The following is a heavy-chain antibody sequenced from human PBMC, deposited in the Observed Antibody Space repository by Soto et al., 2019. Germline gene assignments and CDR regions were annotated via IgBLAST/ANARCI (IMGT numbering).Heavy chain of an antibody. CDR1: GFTFSSCA. J-gene: IGHJ4*02. CDR3: VRAPWDGSGSFYFDN. CDR2: ISDSGGST. D-gene: IGHD3-10*01. V-gene: IGHV3-23*01. Sequence: GGSLRLSCAASGFTFSSCAMRWVRQAPRKGLEWVSAISDSGGSTYYADSVKGRFTISRDNSKNTLYLQMNSLRAEDTAVYYCVRAPWDGSGSFYFDNWGQGTLVTVSS.